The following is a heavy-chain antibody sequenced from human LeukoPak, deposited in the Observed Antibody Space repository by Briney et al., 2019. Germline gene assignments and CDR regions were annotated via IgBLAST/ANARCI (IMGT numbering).Heavy chain of an antibody. CDR1: GGTISNYV. D-gene: IGHD1-26*01. CDR2: IIPIFTTA. V-gene: IGHV1-69*13. J-gene: IGHJ3*01. Sequence: ASVKVSCKAAGGTISNYVISWVRQAPGQGLEWMGGIIPIFTTANYVQKFQGRVTITADESTSTAYMELSSLRSEDTAVYYCARGPQVGAFDLWGQGTMVTVSS. CDR3: ARGPQVGAFDL.